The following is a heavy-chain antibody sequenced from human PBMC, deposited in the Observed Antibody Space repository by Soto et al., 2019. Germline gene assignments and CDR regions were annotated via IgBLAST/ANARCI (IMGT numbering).Heavy chain of an antibody. CDR2: IVVGSGDT. D-gene: IGHD2-15*01. CDR3: ARHLPSLLIDALDV. Sequence: GASAKVACKASGFTFTNSAVQGVRLARGQRLEWIGWIVVGSGDTNYAQKFQERVTITRDMSTSTAYMEMRSLRSEDTAVYYCARHLPSLLIDALDVWGQGTSVTVSS. CDR1: GFTFTNSA. V-gene: IGHV1-58*01. J-gene: IGHJ6*02.